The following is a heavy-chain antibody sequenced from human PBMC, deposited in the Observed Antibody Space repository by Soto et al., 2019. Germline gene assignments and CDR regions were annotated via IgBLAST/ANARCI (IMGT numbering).Heavy chain of an antibody. Sequence: QVQLQESGPGLVKPSGTLSLTCAVSGGSISSSNWWSWVRQPPGKGLEWIGEIYHSGSTNYNPSLKSRASLSVDNAMNQFSLKLSSVTAAYTAVYYCARDSVWFGELLVSIRGMDVWGQGTTVTVAS. V-gene: IGHV4-4*02. CDR2: IYHSGST. CDR3: ARDSVWFGELLVSIRGMDV. J-gene: IGHJ6*02. CDR1: GGSISSSNW. D-gene: IGHD3-10*01.